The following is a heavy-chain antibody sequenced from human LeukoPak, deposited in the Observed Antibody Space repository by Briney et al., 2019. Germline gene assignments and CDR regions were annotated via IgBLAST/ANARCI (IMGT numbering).Heavy chain of an antibody. J-gene: IGHJ4*02. Sequence: GGSLRLSCAASGFTFSSYEMNWVRQAPGKGLEWVSYISSSGSTIYYADSVKGRFTISRDNAKNSLYLQMNSLRAEDTAVYYCARETQPTAGDYWGQGTLVTVSS. CDR2: ISSSGSTI. V-gene: IGHV3-48*03. D-gene: IGHD4-17*01. CDR1: GFTFSSYE. CDR3: ARETQPTAGDY.